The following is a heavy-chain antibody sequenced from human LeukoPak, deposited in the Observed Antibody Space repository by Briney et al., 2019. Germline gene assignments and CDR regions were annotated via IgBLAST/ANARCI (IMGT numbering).Heavy chain of an antibody. CDR3: AKGNYYDGSGPNYYYYGMDV. D-gene: IGHD3-22*01. CDR2: INPNSGGT. J-gene: IGHJ6*02. Sequence: ASVKVSCKASGYIFTDYYMHWVRQAPGQELGWMGRINPNSGGTNYAQKFQGRVTMTRDTSISTAYTELRSLRSDDTAVYYCAKGNYYDGSGPNYYYYGMDVWGQGTTVTVSS. CDR1: GYIFTDYY. V-gene: IGHV1/OR15-1*01.